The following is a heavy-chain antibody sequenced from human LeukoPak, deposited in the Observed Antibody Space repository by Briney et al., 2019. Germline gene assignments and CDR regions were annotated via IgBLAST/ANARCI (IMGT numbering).Heavy chain of an antibody. J-gene: IGHJ4*02. Sequence: SETLSLTCAVFGASFDGYYWTWIRQPPGKGLEWIGSMYYSGSTYYNPSLKSRVTISVDMSKNHFSLKLSSVTAADTAVYYCARVSWGYDSSGYYPYFDYWGQGTLVTVSS. CDR3: ARVSWGYDSSGYYPYFDY. CDR1: GASFDGYY. CDR2: MYYSGST. V-gene: IGHV4-34*01. D-gene: IGHD3-22*01.